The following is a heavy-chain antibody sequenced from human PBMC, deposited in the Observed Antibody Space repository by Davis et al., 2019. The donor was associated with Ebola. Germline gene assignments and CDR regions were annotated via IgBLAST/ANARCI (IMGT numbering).Heavy chain of an antibody. CDR3: ARAVFHEVLDY. V-gene: IGHV3-30*04. D-gene: IGHD3-3*01. Sequence: PGGSLRLSCVASGFSFRNYAMHWVRQAPGKGLEWVAVVSHSERERFYGDSVKGRFTISRDNSENTLYLQMNSLTADDTAVYYCARAVFHEVLDYWGQGTPVTVSS. CDR1: GFSFRNYA. CDR2: VSHSERER. J-gene: IGHJ4*02.